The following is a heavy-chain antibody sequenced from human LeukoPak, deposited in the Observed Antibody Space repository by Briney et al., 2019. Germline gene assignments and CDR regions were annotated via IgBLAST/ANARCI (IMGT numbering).Heavy chain of an antibody. CDR3: ARRRLFDY. J-gene: IGHJ4*02. CDR1: GFTFSSYW. Sequence: GSLRLSCAASGFTFSSYWMSWVRQAPGKGLEWIGEINHSGSTNYNPSLKSRVTISVDTSKNQFSLKLSSVTAADTAVYYCARRRLFDYWGQGTLVTVSS. CDR2: INHSGST. V-gene: IGHV4-34*01.